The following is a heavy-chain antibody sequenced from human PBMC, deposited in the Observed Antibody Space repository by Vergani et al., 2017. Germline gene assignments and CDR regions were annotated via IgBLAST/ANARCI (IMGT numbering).Heavy chain of an antibody. CDR1: GGSISSGSYY. D-gene: IGHD1-26*01. J-gene: IGHJ6*02. Sequence: QVQLQESGPGLVKPSQTLALTCTVSGGSISSGSYYWSWIRQPAGKGLEWIGRIYTSGSTNYNPSLKSRVTISVDTSKNQFSLKLSSVTAADTAVYYCARGEIXGATWSYYYYGMDVWGQGTTVTVSS. V-gene: IGHV4-61*02. CDR3: ARGEIXGATWSYYYYGMDV. CDR2: IYTSGST.